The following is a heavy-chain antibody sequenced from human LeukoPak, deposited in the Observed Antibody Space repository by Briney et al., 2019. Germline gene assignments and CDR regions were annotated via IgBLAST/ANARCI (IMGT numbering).Heavy chain of an antibody. V-gene: IGHV3-23*01. D-gene: IGHD2-15*01. J-gene: IGHJ4*02. CDR3: AKASGSWQFDY. Sequence: RGGSLRLSCAASGFTFINYAMTWVRQAPGKGLEWVSAISGSGGSTYYADSVKGRFTISRDNSKNTLYLQMSSLRAEDTAVYYCAKASGSWQFDYWGQGTLVTVSS. CDR1: GFTFINYA. CDR2: ISGSGGST.